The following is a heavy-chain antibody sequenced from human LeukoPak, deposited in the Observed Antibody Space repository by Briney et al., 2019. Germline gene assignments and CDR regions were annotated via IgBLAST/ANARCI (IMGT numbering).Heavy chain of an antibody. J-gene: IGHJ6*02. Sequence: ASVKVSCKASGYTFTSYDINWVRQATGQGLEWMGWMNPNSGNTGYAQKFQGRVTMTRSTSISTAYMELSSLRSEDTAVYYCARGGDGYNRYYYYYGMDVWGQGTTVTVSS. CDR3: ARGGDGYNRYYYYYGMDV. D-gene: IGHD5-24*01. V-gene: IGHV1-8*01. CDR1: GYTFTSYD. CDR2: MNPNSGNT.